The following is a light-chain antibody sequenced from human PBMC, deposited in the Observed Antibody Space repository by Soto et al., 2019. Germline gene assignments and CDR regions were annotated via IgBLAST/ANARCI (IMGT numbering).Light chain of an antibody. CDR2: AAS. CDR1: QSISSY. V-gene: IGKV1-39*01. CDR3: QQSYSTPPIT. J-gene: IGKJ5*01. Sequence: IHFTQSPSSLSASVADRVTITCRASQSISSYLNWYQQKPGKAPKLLIYAASSLQSGVPSRFSGSGSGTDFTLTISSLQPEDFATYYCQQSYSTPPITFGQGTRLEIK.